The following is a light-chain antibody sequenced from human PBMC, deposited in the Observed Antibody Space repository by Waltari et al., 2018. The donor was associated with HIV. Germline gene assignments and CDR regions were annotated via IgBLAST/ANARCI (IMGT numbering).Light chain of an antibody. J-gene: IGLJ3*02. V-gene: IGLV1-44*01. Sequence: GSNTLNCRQQLPGSAPSALIYNNEQRPSGVPDRFSGSKSGTSASLAINGLQSEDQGDYYCASWDDKLDGWVFGGRPRLTVL. CDR3: ASWDDKLDGWV. CDR1: GSNT. CDR2: NNE.